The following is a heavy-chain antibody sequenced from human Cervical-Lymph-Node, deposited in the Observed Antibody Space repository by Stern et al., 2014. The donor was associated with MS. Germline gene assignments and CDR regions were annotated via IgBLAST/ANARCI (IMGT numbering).Heavy chain of an antibody. CDR3: ARAGYISSIDY. D-gene: IGHD6-13*01. V-gene: IGHV4-59*01. CDR1: GGSISRYY. Sequence: QVQLQESGPGLVKPSETLSLTCTVSGGSISRYYWSWIRQPPGKGLEWIGYIYYSGSSNYNPSLKSRVAISVDTSKNQFSLKLSSVTAADTAVYYCARAGYISSIDYWGQGTLVTVSS. CDR2: IYYSGSS. J-gene: IGHJ4*02.